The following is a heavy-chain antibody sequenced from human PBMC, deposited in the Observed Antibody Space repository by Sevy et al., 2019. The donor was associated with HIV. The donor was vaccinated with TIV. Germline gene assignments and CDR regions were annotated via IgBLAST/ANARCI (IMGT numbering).Heavy chain of an antibody. V-gene: IGHV4-59*08. D-gene: IGHD4-17*01. CDR1: GGSINSDH. J-gene: IGHJ3*02. CDR3: ARRNDYDI. CDR2: VYYTGGT. Sequence: SETLSLTCTVSGGSINSDHWNWIRQPPGKGLEWIGYVYYTGGTNYNPSLKNRVTISVDRTNNYFSLKLTSVTAAVPAVYYCARRNDYDIWRQGTMVTVSS.